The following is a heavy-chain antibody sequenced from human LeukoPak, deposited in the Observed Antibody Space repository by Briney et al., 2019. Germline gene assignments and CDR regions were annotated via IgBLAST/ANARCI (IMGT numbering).Heavy chain of an antibody. Sequence: PGGSLRLSCAASGFTFSNYHMKCVRQAPGKGLEWVSYISSSSSIIYYAVSVKGRFTISRDNAKNSLYLQMSSLRDEDTAVYYCARDSGHTGSGDHWGQGTLVTVSS. D-gene: IGHD3-10*01. CDR1: GFTFSNYH. J-gene: IGHJ5*02. CDR3: ARDSGHTGSGDH. V-gene: IGHV3-48*02. CDR2: ISSSSSII.